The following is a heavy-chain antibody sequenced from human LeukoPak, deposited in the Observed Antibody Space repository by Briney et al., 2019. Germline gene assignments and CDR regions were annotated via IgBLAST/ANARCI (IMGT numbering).Heavy chain of an antibody. V-gene: IGHV3-30-3*01. CDR3: ARVSEARAWEYYFDY. CDR1: GFTFSSYA. J-gene: IGHJ4*02. D-gene: IGHD1-26*01. CDR2: ISYDGSNK. Sequence: GRSLRLSCAASGFTFSSYAVHWVRQAPGKGLEWVAVISYDGSNKYYADSVKGRFTISRDNSKNTLYLQMNSLRAEDTAVYYCARVSEARAWEYYFDYWGQGTLVTVSS.